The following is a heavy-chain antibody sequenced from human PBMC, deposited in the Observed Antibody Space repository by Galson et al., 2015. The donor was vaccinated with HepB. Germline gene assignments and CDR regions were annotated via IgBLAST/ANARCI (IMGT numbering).Heavy chain of an antibody. Sequence: SLRLSCAASGFTVSDNYITWVRQPPGKGLEWVSIIHTAGSTYYADSVKGRFTISRDDSKNTLYLQMNSLTTEDTAVYYCARPGDSTGFHDWGQGTLVTVSS. CDR1: GFTVSDNY. V-gene: IGHV3-66*02. J-gene: IGHJ4*02. D-gene: IGHD2-8*02. CDR3: ARPGDSTGFHD. CDR2: IHTAGST.